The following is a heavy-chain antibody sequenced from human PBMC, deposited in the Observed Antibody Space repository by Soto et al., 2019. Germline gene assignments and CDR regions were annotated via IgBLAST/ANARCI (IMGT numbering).Heavy chain of an antibody. CDR2: TNHNGIT. V-gene: IGHV4-34*01. D-gene: IGHD6-25*01. CDR3: TKGLGGFPEN. J-gene: IGHJ4*02. Sequence: QVQLHQWGAGLLKPSEALSLTCGVYGGSLSGYYWSWFRHPPGKGLEWIGETNHNGITTYNPSLNSQVTISIDTSQNQFSLKLSFVTAADTAVYFCTKGLGGFPENWGQGTLVTVSS. CDR1: GGSLSGYY.